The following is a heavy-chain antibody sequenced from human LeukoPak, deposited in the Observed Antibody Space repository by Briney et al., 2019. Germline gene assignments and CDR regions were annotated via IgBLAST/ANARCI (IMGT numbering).Heavy chain of an antibody. D-gene: IGHD5-18*01. CDR2: ISYDGSNK. Sequence: GGSLRLSCAASGFTFSSYGMHWVRQAPGKGLEWVAVISYDGSNKYYADSVKGRFTISRDNSKNTLYLQMNSLRAEDTAVYYCAKGEWEGYSYGPRYYYGMDVWGQGTTVTVSS. CDR1: GFTFSSYG. V-gene: IGHV3-30*18. J-gene: IGHJ6*02. CDR3: AKGEWEGYSYGPRYYYGMDV.